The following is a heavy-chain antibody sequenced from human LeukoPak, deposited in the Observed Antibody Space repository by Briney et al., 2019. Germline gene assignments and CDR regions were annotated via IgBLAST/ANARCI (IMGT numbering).Heavy chain of an antibody. Sequence: GGSLRLSCAASGFTFSSYSMNWVRQAPGKGLEWVSSISSSSSYIYYADSVKGRFTISRDNAKNSLYLQMNSLRAEDTAVYYCARDVTTHYYYGMDVWGQGATVTVSS. V-gene: IGHV3-21*01. CDR1: GFTFSSYS. J-gene: IGHJ6*02. CDR3: ARDVTTHYYYGMDV. CDR2: ISSSSSYI. D-gene: IGHD4-17*01.